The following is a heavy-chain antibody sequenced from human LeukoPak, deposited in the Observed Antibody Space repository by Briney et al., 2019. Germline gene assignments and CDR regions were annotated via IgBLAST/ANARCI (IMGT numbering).Heavy chain of an antibody. Sequence: SLRLSCAASGFTFDDYAMHWVRQAPGKGLEWVSGISWNSGSIGYADSVKGRFTISRDNAKNSLYLQMNSLRAEDTAVYYCARAKPVVPAAIRGYYYYMDVWGKGTTVTVSS. CDR3: ARAKPVVPAAIRGYYYYMDV. J-gene: IGHJ6*03. D-gene: IGHD2-2*02. CDR2: ISWNSGSI. CDR1: GFTFDDYA. V-gene: IGHV3-9*01.